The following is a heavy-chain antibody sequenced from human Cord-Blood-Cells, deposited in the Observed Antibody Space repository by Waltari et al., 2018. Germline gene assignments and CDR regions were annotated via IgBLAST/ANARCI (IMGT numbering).Heavy chain of an antibody. CDR1: GSPFSSFG. CDR3: ARDMSSVAGLFDY. V-gene: IGHV3-7*01. D-gene: IGHD6-19*01. J-gene: IGHJ4*02. CDR2: IRQDEIAK. Sequence: EVQLVESGGGLVQPGGSLSRSGAAPGSPFSSFGRGGCARAPGEGRGWVTNIRQDEIAKYYVDSVKGRFTISSDNAKNSLYLQMNSLRAEDTAVYYCARDMSSVAGLFDYWGQGTLVTVSS.